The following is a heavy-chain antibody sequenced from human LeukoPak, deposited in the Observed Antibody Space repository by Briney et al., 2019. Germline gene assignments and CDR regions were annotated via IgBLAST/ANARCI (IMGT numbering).Heavy chain of an antibody. J-gene: IGHJ6*03. CDR2: IYYSGST. D-gene: IGHD1-1*01. CDR3: ARVQQLERRTYYYYYMDV. V-gene: IGHV4-59*01. Sequence: SETLSLTCTVSGGSISSYYWSWIRQPPGKGLEWIGYIYYSGSTNYNPSLKSRVTISVDTSKNQFSLKLSSVTAADTAVYYCARVQQLERRTYYYYYMDVWGKGTTVTVSS. CDR1: GGSISSYY.